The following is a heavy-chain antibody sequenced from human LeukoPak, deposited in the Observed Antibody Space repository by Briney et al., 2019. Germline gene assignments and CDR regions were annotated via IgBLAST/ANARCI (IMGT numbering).Heavy chain of an antibody. Sequence: PGGSLRLSCAASGFTVSANYMTWVRQAPGKGLEWVSVIYSGGSTHYADSVKGRFTISRDNSKNTVYLQMNSLRAEDTAVYYCARVGYCSGGSCYYYYYGMDVWGQGTTVTVSS. V-gene: IGHV3-66*01. CDR3: ARVGYCSGGSCYYYYYGMDV. D-gene: IGHD2-15*01. CDR1: GFTVSANY. CDR2: IYSGGST. J-gene: IGHJ6*02.